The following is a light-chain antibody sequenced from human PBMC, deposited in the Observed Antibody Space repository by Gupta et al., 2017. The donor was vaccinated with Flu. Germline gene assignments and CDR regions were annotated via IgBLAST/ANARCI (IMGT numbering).Light chain of an antibody. J-gene: IGLJ2*01. CDR3: QVWDSSSSFI. V-gene: IGLV3-9*01. Sequence: SYELTQPLSVSVALGQTARITCGGNKIGSQNVHWYHQKPGQAPVLVIYRESNRPAAIPVRFSGSRTGTTATITIISAQGGDEADYYCQVWDSSSSFIFGGGTKLTVL. CDR1: KIGSQN. CDR2: RES.